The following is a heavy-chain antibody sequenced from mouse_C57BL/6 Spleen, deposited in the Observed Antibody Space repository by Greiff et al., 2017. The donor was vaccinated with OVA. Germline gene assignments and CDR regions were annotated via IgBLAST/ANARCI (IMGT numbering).Heavy chain of an antibody. V-gene: IGHV1-19*01. CDR2: INPYNGGT. D-gene: IGHD2-3*01. J-gene: IGHJ2*01. CDR3: ARRGDGYYVGY. CDR1: GYTFTDYY. Sequence: VQLQQSGPVLVKPGASVKMSCKASGYTFTDYYMNWVKQSHGKSLEWIGVINPYNGGTSYNQKFKGKATLTVDKSSSTAYMELNSLTSEDSAVYYCARRGDGYYVGYWGQGTTLTVSS.